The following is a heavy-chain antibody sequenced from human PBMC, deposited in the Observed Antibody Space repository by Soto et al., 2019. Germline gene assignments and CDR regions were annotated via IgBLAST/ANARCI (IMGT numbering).Heavy chain of an antibody. J-gene: IGHJ4*02. CDR2: ISGSGGST. CDR1: GFTFSSYA. Sequence: PGWSLRLSCAASGFTFSSYAMSWVRQAPGKGLEWVSAISGSGGSTYYADSVKGRFTISRDNSKNTLYLQMNSLRAEDTAVYYCAAYDYGDYLTLDYWGQGTLVTVSS. D-gene: IGHD4-17*01. CDR3: AAYDYGDYLTLDY. V-gene: IGHV3-23*01.